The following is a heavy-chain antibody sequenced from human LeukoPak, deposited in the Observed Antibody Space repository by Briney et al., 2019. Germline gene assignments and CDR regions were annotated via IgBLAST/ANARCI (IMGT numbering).Heavy chain of an antibody. CDR1: GGSFSGYY. J-gene: IGHJ6*02. CDR3: ARSRPYYYGMDV. Sequence: SETLSLTCAVYGGSFSGYYWSWIRQPPGKGLEWIGEINHSGSTNYNPSLKSRVTISVDTSKNQFSLKLSSVTAADTAVYYGARSRPYYYGMDVWGQGTTVTVSS. V-gene: IGHV4-34*01. CDR2: INHSGST.